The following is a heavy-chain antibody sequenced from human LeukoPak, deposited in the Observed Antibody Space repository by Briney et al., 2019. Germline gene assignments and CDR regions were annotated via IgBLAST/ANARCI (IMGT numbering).Heavy chain of an antibody. CDR3: ARVFLRHCSSTSCPVLGY. Sequence: SQTLSLTCTVSGGSIYGGGYYWSWIRQPPGKGLEWIREINHSGSTNYNPSLKSRVTISVDTSKNQFSLKLSSVTAADTAVYYCARVFLRHCSSTSCPVLGYWGQGTLVTVSS. CDR2: INHSGST. CDR1: GGSIYGGGYY. D-gene: IGHD2-2*01. V-gene: IGHV4-34*01. J-gene: IGHJ4*02.